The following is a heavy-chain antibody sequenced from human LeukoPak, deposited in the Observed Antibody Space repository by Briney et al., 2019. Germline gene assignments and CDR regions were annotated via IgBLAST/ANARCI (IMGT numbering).Heavy chain of an antibody. CDR1: GGTFSTYS. CDR2: IIPMFGTG. D-gene: IGHD1-7*01. J-gene: IGHJ3*02. CDR3: ARVARGLELGGGDGFDI. V-gene: IGHV1-69*13. Sequence: SVKVSCKASGGTFSTYSISWVRQAPGQGLEWMGVIIPMFGTGNSAQKFQGRVTITADESTTTAYMELSSLRSEDTAVYYCARVARGLELGGGDGFDIWGQGTMVIVSS.